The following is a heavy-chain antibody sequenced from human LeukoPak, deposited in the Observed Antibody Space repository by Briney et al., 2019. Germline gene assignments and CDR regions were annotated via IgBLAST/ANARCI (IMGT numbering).Heavy chain of an antibody. D-gene: IGHD6-13*01. CDR3: ARNFGPYSNILYSLDY. V-gene: IGHV3-30*03. J-gene: IGHJ4*02. CDR2: ISIDPSNK. Sequence: GGSLRLSCAASGFSFSYFGLHWVRQAPGKGLEWVALISIDPSNKYYADSVKGRFTISRDNSKNTLYLQMNSLRAVDTAVYYCARNFGPYSNILYSLDYWGQGTLVTVSS. CDR1: GFSFSYFG.